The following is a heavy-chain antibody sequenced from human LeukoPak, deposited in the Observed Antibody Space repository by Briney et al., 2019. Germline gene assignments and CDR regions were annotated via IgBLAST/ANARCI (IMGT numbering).Heavy chain of an antibody. J-gene: IGHJ4*02. CDR2: ISTYSEKP. D-gene: IGHD3-22*01. CDR1: GYNFLSYG. CDR3: ARTSVAAHDKIGFVDY. V-gene: IGHV1-18*01. Sequence: ASVRVSCKASGYNFLSYGISWVRQAPGKGLEWMSWISTYSEKPKYSLKLQGRVTVTTDTSTATVSMELRSLTSDDTALYYCARTSVAAHDKIGFVDYWGQGTLVTVSS.